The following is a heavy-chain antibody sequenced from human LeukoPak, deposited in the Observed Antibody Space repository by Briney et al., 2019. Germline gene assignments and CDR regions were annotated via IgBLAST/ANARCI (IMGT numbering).Heavy chain of an antibody. CDR2: IHDTGST. V-gene: IGHV4-59*11. J-gene: IGHJ4*02. Sequence: SETLSLTCSVSGGSLSSHYWSWLRQPPGKGLGLLGHIHDTGSTFYNPSLRGRVTISLDTFNNQFSLKFSPIAAADPSVYYCARLSSGFSTSSCYLTYWGQGTLVTVS. D-gene: IGHD2-2*01. CDR3: ARLSSGFSTSSCYLTY. CDR1: GGSLSSHY.